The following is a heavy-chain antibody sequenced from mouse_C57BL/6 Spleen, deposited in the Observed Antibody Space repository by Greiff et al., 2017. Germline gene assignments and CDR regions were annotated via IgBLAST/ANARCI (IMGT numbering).Heavy chain of an antibody. CDR2: IDPNSGGT. V-gene: IGHV1-72*01. Sequence: QVQLKQPGAELVKPGASVKLSCKASGYTFTSYWMHWVKQRPGRGLEWIGRIDPNSGGTKYNEKFKSKATLTVDKPSSTAYMQLSSQTSEYSAVYYWASEDGDYYGSSFGYFDVWGTGTTVTVSS. CDR3: ASEDGDYYGSSFGYFDV. J-gene: IGHJ1*03. CDR1: GYTFTSYW. D-gene: IGHD1-1*01.